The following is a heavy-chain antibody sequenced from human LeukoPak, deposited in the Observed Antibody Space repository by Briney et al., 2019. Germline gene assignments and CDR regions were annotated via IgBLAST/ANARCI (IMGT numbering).Heavy chain of an antibody. CDR3: ANSDGGSDKWFGP. CDR1: GFTFSSNG. J-gene: IGHJ5*02. D-gene: IGHD1-26*01. V-gene: IGHV3-30*02. CDR2: IQYHGSQI. Sequence: PGGSLRLSCAASGFTFSSNGMHWVRQAPGKGLEWVAFIQYHGSQIYYADSVKDRFTISRDNSKNMVYLQMNSLRPDDTAIYHCANSDGGSDKWFGPWGQGTLVIVSS.